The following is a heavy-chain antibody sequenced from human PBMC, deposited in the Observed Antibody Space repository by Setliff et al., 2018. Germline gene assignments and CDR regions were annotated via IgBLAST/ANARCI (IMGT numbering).Heavy chain of an antibody. CDR2: IYYSGNT. D-gene: IGHD6-19*01. J-gene: IGHJ4*02. CDR3: ARHRAVAGAYYFDF. Sequence: KSSETLSLTCAVSVYSISRDCHWGWIRQPPGKGLEWIGSIYYSGNTYYNASLKGRVTISGDTSKNQFSLKLTAVTAADTAIYYCARHRAVAGAYYFDFWGQGTQVTVSS. V-gene: IGHV4-38-2*01. CDR1: VYSISRDCH.